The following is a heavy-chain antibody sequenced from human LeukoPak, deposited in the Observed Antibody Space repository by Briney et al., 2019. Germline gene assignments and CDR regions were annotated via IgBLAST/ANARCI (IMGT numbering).Heavy chain of an antibody. V-gene: IGHV3-23*01. D-gene: IGHD5-18*01. CDR3: AKTYVDTTFFDY. J-gene: IGHJ4*02. Sequence: XWXRXAPXXXLEWVSAISGGGGTTYYADSVEGRFTISRDNSKNTLYLQMNSLRAEDTAVYYCAKTYVDTTFFDYWGQGTLVTVSS. CDR2: ISGGGGTT.